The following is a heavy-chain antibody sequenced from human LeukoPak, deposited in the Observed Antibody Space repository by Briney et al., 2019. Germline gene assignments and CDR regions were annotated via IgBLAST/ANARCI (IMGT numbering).Heavy chain of an antibody. Sequence: GGSLRLSCAASGFTFSSYAMSWVRQAPGKGLEWVSAISGSGGSTYYADSVKGRFTISRDNSKNTLYLQMNSLRAEDTALYYCAREQSYSEEIVVVNPPFDYWGQGTLVTVSS. D-gene: IGHD2-21*01. CDR2: ISGSGGST. J-gene: IGHJ4*02. V-gene: IGHV3-23*01. CDR1: GFTFSSYA. CDR3: AREQSYSEEIVVVNPPFDY.